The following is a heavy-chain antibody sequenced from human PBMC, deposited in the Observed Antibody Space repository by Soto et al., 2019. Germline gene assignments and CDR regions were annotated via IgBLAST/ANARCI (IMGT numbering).Heavy chain of an antibody. D-gene: IGHD2-8*01. Sequence: ASLKVSCKASGYTFTRYGISWVRQAPGKGLEWMGWISGYNGDTNYAREFQGRVSMTIDTSTTTAYMELRSLTSDDTAVYYCAKNGQPPYYYYGLDVWGQGTKVTVSS. J-gene: IGHJ6*02. CDR1: GYTFTRYG. CDR3: AKNGQPPYYYYGLDV. CDR2: ISGYNGDT. V-gene: IGHV1-18*01.